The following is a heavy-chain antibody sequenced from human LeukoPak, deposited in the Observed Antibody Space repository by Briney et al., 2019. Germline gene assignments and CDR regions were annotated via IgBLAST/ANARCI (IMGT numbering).Heavy chain of an antibody. CDR1: GFTFSSYA. Sequence: GGSLRLSCAASGFTFSSYAMHWVRQAPGKGLEWVAVTSYDGSNKYYADSVKGRFTISRDNSKNTLYLQMNSLRAEDTAVYYCARGLRFLEWLLSPLDYWGQGTLVTVSS. D-gene: IGHD3-3*01. J-gene: IGHJ4*02. V-gene: IGHV3-30-3*01. CDR2: TSYDGSNK. CDR3: ARGLRFLEWLLSPLDY.